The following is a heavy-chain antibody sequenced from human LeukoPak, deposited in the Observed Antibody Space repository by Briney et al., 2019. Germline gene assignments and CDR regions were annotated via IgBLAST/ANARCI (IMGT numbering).Heavy chain of an antibody. CDR1: GGSISSSNW. V-gene: IGHV4-4*02. J-gene: IGHJ4*02. Sequence: SETLSLTCAVSGGSISSSNWWSWVRQPPGKGLAWIGEIYHSGSTNYNPSLKSRVTISVDKSKNQFSLKLSSVTAADTAVYYCASKDAWNSPNYWGQGTQVTVSS. CDR3: ASKDAWNSPNY. D-gene: IGHD1-7*01. CDR2: IYHSGST.